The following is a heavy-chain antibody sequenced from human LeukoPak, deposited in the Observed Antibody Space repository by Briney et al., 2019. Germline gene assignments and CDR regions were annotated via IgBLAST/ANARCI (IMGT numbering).Heavy chain of an antibody. CDR1: SFTVTNYA. Sequence: PGGSLRLSHAASSFTVTNYAMTWVRQAPGKGLEWVSSITGSGDYTYYTDSVKGRFTVSRDNSKNTLFLQMNSLRAEDTAVYYCAKDHDNSGSFTTINDYWGQGTLVTVSS. CDR2: ITGSGDYT. V-gene: IGHV3-23*01. CDR3: AKDHDNSGSFTTINDY. D-gene: IGHD6-19*01. J-gene: IGHJ4*02.